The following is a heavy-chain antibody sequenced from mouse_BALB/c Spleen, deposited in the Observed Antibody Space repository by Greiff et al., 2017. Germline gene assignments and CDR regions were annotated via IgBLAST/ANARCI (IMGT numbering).Heavy chain of an antibody. V-gene: IGHV5-9-4*01. CDR1: GFTFSSYA. J-gene: IGHJ4*01. CDR3: ARDGNHAMDY. CDR2: ISSGGSYT. D-gene: IGHD2-1*01. Sequence: EVKLVESGGGLVKPGGSLKLSCAASGFTFSSYAMSWVRQSPEKRLEWVAEISSGGSYTYYPDTVTGRFTISRDNAKNTLYLEMSSLRSEDTAMYYCARDGNHAMDYWGQGTSVTVSS.